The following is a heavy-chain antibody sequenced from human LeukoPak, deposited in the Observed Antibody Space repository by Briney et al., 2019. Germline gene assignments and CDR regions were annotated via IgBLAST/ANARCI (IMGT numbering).Heavy chain of an antibody. D-gene: IGHD3-10*01. CDR3: ARHVAYYYGSGSYSQFDP. V-gene: IGHV4-59*08. J-gene: IGHJ5*02. Sequence: SESLSLTCTVSGGSISSYYWSWIRQPPGKGLEWIGYIYYSGSTNYNPSLKSRVTISVDTSKNQFSLKLSSVTAADTAVYYCARHVAYYYGSGSYSQFDPWGQGTLVTVSS. CDR1: GGSISSYY. CDR2: IYYSGST.